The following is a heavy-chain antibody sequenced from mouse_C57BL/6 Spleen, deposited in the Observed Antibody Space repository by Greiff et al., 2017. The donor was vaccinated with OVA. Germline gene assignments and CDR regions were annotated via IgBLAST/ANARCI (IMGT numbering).Heavy chain of an antibody. CDR3: AREDYYGYPYAMDY. CDR2: IRYDGSN. Sequence: EVQLVESGPGLVKPSQSLSLTCSVTGYSITSGYYWNWIRQFPGNKLEWMGYIRYDGSNNYNPSLKNRISITRDTSKNQFFLKLNSVTTEDTATYYCAREDYYGYPYAMDYWGQGTSVTVSS. V-gene: IGHV3-6*01. CDR1: GYSITSGYY. D-gene: IGHD2-2*01. J-gene: IGHJ4*01.